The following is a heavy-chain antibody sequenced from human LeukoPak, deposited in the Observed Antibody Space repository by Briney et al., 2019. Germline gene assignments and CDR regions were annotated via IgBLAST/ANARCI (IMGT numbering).Heavy chain of an antibody. CDR3: ARQGDVVVVAAGYFDY. J-gene: IGHJ4*02. D-gene: IGHD2-15*01. CDR1: GGSFSGYY. CDR2: INHSGST. Sequence: SETLSLTCAVYGGSFSGYYWSWIRQPPGKGLEWIGEINHSGSTNYNPSLKSRVTISVDTSKNQFSLKLSSVTAADTAVYYCARQGDVVVVAAGYFDYWGQGTLVTVSS. V-gene: IGHV4-34*01.